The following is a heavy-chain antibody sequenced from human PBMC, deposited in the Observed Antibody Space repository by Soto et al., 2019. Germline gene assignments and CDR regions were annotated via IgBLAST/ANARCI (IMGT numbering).Heavy chain of an antibody. CDR3: ASASSSMGPFSYGMDV. Sequence: EVQLVETGGGLVQPGGSLRLSCAASGFTVSSNYMSWVRQAPGKGLEWVSVIYSGGSTYYADSVKGRFTISRHNSKNTLYLQMNSLRAEDTAVYYCASASSSMGPFSYGMDVWGQGTTVTVSS. CDR1: GFTVSSNY. J-gene: IGHJ6*02. CDR2: IYSGGST. D-gene: IGHD6-13*01. V-gene: IGHV3-53*04.